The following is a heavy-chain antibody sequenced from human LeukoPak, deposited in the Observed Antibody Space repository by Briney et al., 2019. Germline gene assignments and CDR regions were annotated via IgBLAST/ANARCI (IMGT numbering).Heavy chain of an antibody. V-gene: IGHV4-39*01. CDR2: IYYSGNT. CDR3: AHFKGGSFDF. D-gene: IGHD1-26*01. Sequence: SETLSLTCTVSGGSISSSSYYWGWIRQPPGKGLEWIGSIYYSGNTYYNPSLKSRVTISVDTSKNQFSLKLTSVTAAGTAVYYCAHFKGGSFDFWGQGTMVTVSS. CDR1: GGSISSSSYY. J-gene: IGHJ3*01.